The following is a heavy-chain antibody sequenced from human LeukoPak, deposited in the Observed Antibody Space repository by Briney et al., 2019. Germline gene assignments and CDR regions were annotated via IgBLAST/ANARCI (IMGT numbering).Heavy chain of an antibody. J-gene: IGHJ4*02. V-gene: IGHV3-48*03. D-gene: IGHD3-9*01. CDR1: GFTLSSYE. CDR3: TKGDLTGLVDY. Sequence: PGGSLRLSCTASGFTLSSYEMNWVRQGPGKGLEWVSYISSSGNTIYYADSVKGRFTVSRDNAKNSLFLQMDSLRAEDTAVYYCTKGDLTGLVDYWGQGTPVTVSS. CDR2: ISSSGNTI.